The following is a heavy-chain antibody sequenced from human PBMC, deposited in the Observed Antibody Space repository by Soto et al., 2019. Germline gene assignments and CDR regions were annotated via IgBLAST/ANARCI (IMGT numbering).Heavy chain of an antibody. V-gene: IGHV3-33*03. CDR2: IWSDGSRQ. CDR3: AKDNDDPGVQSWSPGY. J-gene: IGHJ4*02. CDR1: GFTFRNYG. D-gene: IGHD1-1*01. Sequence: QVQLVESGGGVVQPGRSLRLSCAASGFTFRNYGMHWVRQAPGKGLEWVAAIWSDGSRQEYADSVKGRFAISRDQSKNTLYLQMNNLRVEDTAMYYCAKDNDDPGVQSWSPGYGGQGTLGTVSS.